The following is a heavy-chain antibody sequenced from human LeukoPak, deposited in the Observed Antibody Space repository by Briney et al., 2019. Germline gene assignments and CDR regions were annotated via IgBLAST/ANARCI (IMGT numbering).Heavy chain of an antibody. D-gene: IGHD6-13*01. V-gene: IGHV3-21*01. CDR2: ISSSSSYI. CDR3: AKLYIAALADGDY. CDR1: GFTFSSYA. Sequence: PGGSLRLSCAASGFTFSSYAMSWVRQAPGKGLEWVSSISSSSSYIYYADSVKGRFTISRDNAKNSLYLQMNSLRAEDTAVYYCAKLYIAALADGDYWGQGTLVTVSS. J-gene: IGHJ4*02.